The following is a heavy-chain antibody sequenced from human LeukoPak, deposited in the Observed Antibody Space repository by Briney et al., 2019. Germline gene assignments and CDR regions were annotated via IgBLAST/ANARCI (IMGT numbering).Heavy chain of an antibody. CDR2: IYYSGST. CDR1: GGSISSYY. V-gene: IGHV4-59*08. Sequence: ETLSLTCTVSGGSISSYYWSWIRQPPGKGLEWIGYIYYSGSTNYNPSLKSRVTISVDTSKNQFSLKLSSVTAADTAVYYCARHFKYYDILTGYYWFDPWGQGTLVTVSS. D-gene: IGHD3-9*01. CDR3: ARHFKYYDILTGYYWFDP. J-gene: IGHJ5*02.